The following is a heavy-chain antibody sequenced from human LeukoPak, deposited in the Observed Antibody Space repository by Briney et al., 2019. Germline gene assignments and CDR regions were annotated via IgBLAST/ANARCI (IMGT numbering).Heavy chain of an antibody. CDR2: TYYRSKWYN. CDR1: GDSVSSNSAA. J-gene: IGHJ6*02. V-gene: IGHV6-1*01. CDR3: ARGDIAVAGTSYYYYYGMDV. D-gene: IGHD6-19*01. Sequence: SQTLSLTCAISGDSVSSNSAAWNWIRQSPSRGLEWLGRTYYRSKWYNDYAVSVKSRITINPDTSKNQFPLQLNSVTPEDTAVYYCARGDIAVAGTSYYYYYGMDVWGQGTTVTVSS.